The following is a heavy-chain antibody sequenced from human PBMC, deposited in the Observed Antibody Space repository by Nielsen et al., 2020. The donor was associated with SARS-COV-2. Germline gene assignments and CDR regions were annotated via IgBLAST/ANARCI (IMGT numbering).Heavy chain of an antibody. CDR3: ARIHCSGGSCYSLGYGMDV. V-gene: IGHV4-59*08. D-gene: IGHD2-15*01. CDR1: GGSISSYY. J-gene: IGHJ6*02. CDR2: IYYSGST. Sequence: SETLSLTCTVSGGSISSYYWSWIRQPPGKGLEWIGYIYYSGSTNYNPSLKSRVTISVDTSKNQFSLKLSSVTAADTAVYYCARIHCSGGSCYSLGYGMDVWGQGTTVTVSS.